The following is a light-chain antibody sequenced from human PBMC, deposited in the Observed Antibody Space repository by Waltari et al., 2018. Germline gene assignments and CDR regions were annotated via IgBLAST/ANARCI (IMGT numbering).Light chain of an antibody. V-gene: IGKV1-39*01. CDR3: QQYDAYPYT. CDR1: QGMSDY. J-gene: IGKJ2*01. Sequence: DIQMTQSPSSLSASVGDRVTVTCRASQGMSDYLNWYQQKPGKPPKLLIAGAFLLQSGVPSRFNASGSGTEFTLTINSLQPDDFATYYCQQYDAYPYTFGQGAKLEIK. CDR2: GAF.